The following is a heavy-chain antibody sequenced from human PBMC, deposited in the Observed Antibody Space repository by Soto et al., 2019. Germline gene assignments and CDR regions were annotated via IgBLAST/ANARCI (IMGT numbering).Heavy chain of an antibody. J-gene: IGHJ6*02. V-gene: IGHV4-59*01. CDR3: AGGEYYDYVWGSAFNGMDV. Sequence: SETLSLTCTVSGGSISSYYWSWIRQPPGKGLEWIGYIYYSGSTNCNPSLKSRVTISVDTSKNQFSLKLSSVTAADTAVYYCAGGEYYDYVWGSAFNGMDVWGQGTTVTVSS. CDR1: GGSISSYY. CDR2: IYYSGST. D-gene: IGHD3-16*01.